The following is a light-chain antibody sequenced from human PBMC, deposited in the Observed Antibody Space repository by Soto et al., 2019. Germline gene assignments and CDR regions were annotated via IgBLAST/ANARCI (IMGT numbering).Light chain of an antibody. J-gene: IGKJ2*01. Sequence: EIVMTQSPATLSVSLGDRATLSCRASQSVSTYLAWYQQKPGQAPRLRIYGASTRATGIPARFSGSGSETVFSITISSLQSEDFAVKYCQQYDSWPPSYTFGQGTKLEIK. CDR1: QSVSTY. V-gene: IGKV3-15*01. CDR3: QQYDSWPPSYT. CDR2: GAS.